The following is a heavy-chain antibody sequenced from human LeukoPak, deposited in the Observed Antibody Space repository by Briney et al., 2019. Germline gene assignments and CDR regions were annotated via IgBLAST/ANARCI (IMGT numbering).Heavy chain of an antibody. D-gene: IGHD1-14*01. CDR3: ARDGRAGMDY. CDR1: GGSISSYY. Sequence: PSETLSLTCTVSGGSISSYYWSWLRQPPGKGLEWIGYIYYSGSTNYNPSLKSRVTISVDTSKNQFSLKLSSVTAADTAVYYCARDGRAGMDYWGQGTLVTVSS. V-gene: IGHV4-59*01. J-gene: IGHJ4*02. CDR2: IYYSGST.